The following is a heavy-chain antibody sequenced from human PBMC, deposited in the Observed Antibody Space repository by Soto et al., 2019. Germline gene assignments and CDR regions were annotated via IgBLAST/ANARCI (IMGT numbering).Heavy chain of an antibody. CDR2: INPNSGGT. Sequence: QVQLVQSGAEVKKPGASVKVSCKASGYTFTGYYMHWVRQAPGQGLEWMGWINPNSGGTNYAQKFQGWVTMTRDTSISTAYMELSRLRSDDTAVYYCARETPGGYCSSTSCYVPGSGWFDPWGQGTLVTVSS. D-gene: IGHD2-2*01. J-gene: IGHJ5*02. V-gene: IGHV1-2*04. CDR3: ARETPGGYCSSTSCYVPGSGWFDP. CDR1: GYTFTGYY.